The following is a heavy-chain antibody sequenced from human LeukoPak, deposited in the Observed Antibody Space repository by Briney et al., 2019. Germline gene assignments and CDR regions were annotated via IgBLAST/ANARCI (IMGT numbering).Heavy chain of an antibody. CDR3: TRVTDYYGSVLDY. CDR1: GFTFGDYA. Sequence: PGGSLRLSCTASGFTFGDYAMSWVRQAPGKGLEWVGFIRSKAYGGTTEYAASVKGRFTISRDDTKSIAYLQMNSLKTEDTAVYYCTRVTDYYGSVLDYWGQGTLVTVSS. V-gene: IGHV3-49*04. D-gene: IGHD3-10*01. J-gene: IGHJ4*02. CDR2: IRSKAYGGTT.